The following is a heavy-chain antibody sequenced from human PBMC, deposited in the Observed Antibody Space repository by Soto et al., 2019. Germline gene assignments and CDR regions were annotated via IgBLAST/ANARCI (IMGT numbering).Heavy chain of an antibody. J-gene: IGHJ6*02. D-gene: IGHD3-3*01. CDR2: ISSSSSTI. CDR1: GFTFSSYS. CDR3: ARDGDYDFWSGAYGMDV. Sequence: GGSLRLSCAASGFTFSSYSMNWVRQAPGKGLEWVSYISSSSSTIYYAGSVKGGFTMSRDNDKNSLYLQMNSLRDEDTAVYYCARDGDYDFWSGAYGMDVWGQGTTVTVSS. V-gene: IGHV3-48*02.